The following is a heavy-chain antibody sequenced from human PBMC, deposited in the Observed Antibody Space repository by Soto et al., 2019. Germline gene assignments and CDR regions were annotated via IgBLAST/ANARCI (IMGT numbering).Heavy chain of an antibody. Sequence: QLQLQESGPGLVKPSQTLSLACTVSGGSFSSGGYYWSWIRQLPGKGLEWIGYIYYSGSTYYNPFPRGRFAISLDTSKNQISLKLSSVTSADTAVYYCASATFFSGHHGYWGQGTKVTVSS. CDR1: GGSFSSGGYY. J-gene: IGHJ4*02. CDR2: IYYSGST. V-gene: IGHV4-31*03. CDR3: ASATFFSGHHGY. D-gene: IGHD7-27*01.